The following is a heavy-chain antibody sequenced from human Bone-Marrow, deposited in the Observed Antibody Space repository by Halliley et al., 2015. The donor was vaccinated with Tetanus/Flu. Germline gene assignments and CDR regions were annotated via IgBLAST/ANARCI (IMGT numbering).Heavy chain of an antibody. V-gene: IGHV4-59*01. CDR2: IYYSGGT. J-gene: IGHJ6*02. CDR3: AREAYSYYGMDV. CDR1: GGSFRTSY. Sequence: TLSLTCAVSGGSFRTSYWTWIRQPPGKGLEWIGYIYYSGGTNYNRSLKSRVTISVDKSKNQFSVNLRSVTAADTAVYYCAREAYSYYGMDVWGQGTTVIVSS.